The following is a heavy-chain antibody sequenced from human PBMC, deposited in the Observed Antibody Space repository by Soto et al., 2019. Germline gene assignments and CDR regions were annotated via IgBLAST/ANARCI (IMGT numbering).Heavy chain of an antibody. V-gene: IGHV3-23*01. Sequence: GGSLRLSCAASGFTFSNYAISWVRQAPGKGLEWASIISGSGDTPYYADSVKGRFTISRDNSRNTLYLQMNSLRAGDSAKYYCAKEGTSGLYYFDYWGPGTLVTVS. CDR1: GFTFSNYA. CDR3: AKEGTSGLYYFDY. D-gene: IGHD6-19*01. CDR2: ISGSGDTP. J-gene: IGHJ4*02.